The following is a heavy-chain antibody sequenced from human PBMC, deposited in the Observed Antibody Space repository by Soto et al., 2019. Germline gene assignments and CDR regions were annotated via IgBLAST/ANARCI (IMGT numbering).Heavy chain of an antibody. CDR2: ISSSSTYI. CDR1: GFTSSSYS. J-gene: IGHJ6*02. Sequence: EVQLVESGGGLVKPGGSLRLSCAASGFTSSSYSMDWVRQAPGKGLEWVSSISSSSTYIHYADSVKGRFTISRDNAKNSLYLQMKSLSAEDTAVYYCASQTSGYYYYGMYVWGQGTTVTVSS. CDR3: ASQTSGYYYYGMYV. V-gene: IGHV3-21*01.